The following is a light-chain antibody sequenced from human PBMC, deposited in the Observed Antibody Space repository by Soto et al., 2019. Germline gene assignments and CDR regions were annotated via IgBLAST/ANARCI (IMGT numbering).Light chain of an antibody. CDR1: QSVSLD. V-gene: IGKV3-20*01. Sequence: EIVMTQSPGTLSXSPGERVTLSCRGSQSVSLDLACDQQKXGQAPRPXIYWASSRAHGSPDRFSGSGSVTDFTRTISRREPEDFAVYYGQQYGSSPLTFGGGTKVDI. J-gene: IGKJ4*01. CDR2: WAS. CDR3: QQYGSSPLT.